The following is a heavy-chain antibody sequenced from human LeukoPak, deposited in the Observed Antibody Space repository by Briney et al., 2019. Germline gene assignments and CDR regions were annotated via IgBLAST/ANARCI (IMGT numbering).Heavy chain of an antibody. Sequence: GGSLRLSCAASGFTFSTYSMSWVRQAPGKGLEWVSTIDVTTGISYYADSVKGRFTISRDNFQNTLFLQLNSLRVDDTAVYYCARDGVVYYYYYMDVWGKGTTVTVSS. CDR1: GFTFSTYS. V-gene: IGHV3-23*01. CDR2: IDVTTGIS. J-gene: IGHJ6*03. CDR3: ARDGVVYYYYYMDV. D-gene: IGHD3-3*01.